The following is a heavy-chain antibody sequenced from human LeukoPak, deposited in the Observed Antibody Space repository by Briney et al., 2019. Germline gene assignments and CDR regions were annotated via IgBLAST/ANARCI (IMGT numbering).Heavy chain of an antibody. V-gene: IGHV3-23*01. CDR2: ISGSGGST. D-gene: IGHD3-10*01. CDR3: AKVRGFGDDAFDI. J-gene: IGHJ3*02. CDR1: GFTFSSYA. Sequence: GVSLRLSCAASGFTFSSYAMSWVRQAPGKGLEWVSAISGSGGSTYYADSVKGRFTISRDNSKNTLYLQMNSLRAEDTAVYYCAKVRGFGDDAFDIWGQGTMVTVSS.